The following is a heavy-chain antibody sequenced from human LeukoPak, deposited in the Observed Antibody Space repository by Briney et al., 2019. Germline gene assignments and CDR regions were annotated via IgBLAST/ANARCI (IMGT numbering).Heavy chain of an antibody. J-gene: IGHJ4*02. CDR3: ARHSLTGDSSGWPIDY. Sequence: ASVKVSCKASGATFSSYAISWVRQAPGQGLEWMGGIIPIFGTANYEQTFQGRVTITADESTSTAYMELRSLRSDDTAVYYCARHSLTGDSSGWPIDYWGEGALVTVSS. CDR2: IIPIFGTA. CDR1: GATFSSYA. D-gene: IGHD6-19*01. V-gene: IGHV1-69*13.